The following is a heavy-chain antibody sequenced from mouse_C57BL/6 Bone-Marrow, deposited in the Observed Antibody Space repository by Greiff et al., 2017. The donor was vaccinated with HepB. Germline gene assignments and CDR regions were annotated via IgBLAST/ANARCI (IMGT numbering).Heavy chain of an antibody. V-gene: IGHV5-4*01. CDR2: ISDGGSYT. Sequence: DVQLVESGGGLVKPGGSLKLSCAASGFTFSSYAMSWVRQTPEKRLEWVATISDGGSYTYYPDNVKGRFTISRDNAKNNLYLQMSHLKSEDTAMYYCAREGGHGSSYDYWGQGTTLTVSS. CDR3: AREGGHGSSYDY. J-gene: IGHJ2*01. D-gene: IGHD1-1*01. CDR1: GFTFSSYA.